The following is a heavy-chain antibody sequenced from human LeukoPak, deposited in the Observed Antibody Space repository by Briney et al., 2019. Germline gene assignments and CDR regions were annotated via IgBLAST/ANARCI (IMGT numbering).Heavy chain of an antibody. CDR3: ARDRRYGDYVGVWFDP. Sequence: SETLSLTCTVSGGSISSYYWSWVRQPAGKGLEWIGRIYTSGSTNYNPSLTSRGTMSVDTSKNQFSLKLSSVTAADTAVYYCARDRRYGDYVGVWFDPWGQGTLVTVSS. V-gene: IGHV4-4*07. CDR2: IYTSGST. J-gene: IGHJ5*02. D-gene: IGHD4-17*01. CDR1: GGSISSYY.